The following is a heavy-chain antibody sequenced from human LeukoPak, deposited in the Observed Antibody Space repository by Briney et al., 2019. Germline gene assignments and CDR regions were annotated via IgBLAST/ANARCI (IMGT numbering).Heavy chain of an antibody. CDR1: GFTFSSYA. CDR2: ISGSGGST. Sequence: GGSLRLSCAASGFTFSSYAMSWVRQAPGKGLEWVSAISGSGGSTYYADSVKGRFTISRDNSKNTLYLQMNSLRAEDTAVYYCAKVPSGRGYYYMDVWGKGTTVTVSS. J-gene: IGHJ6*03. CDR3: AKVPSGRGYYYMDV. D-gene: IGHD3-10*01. V-gene: IGHV3-23*01.